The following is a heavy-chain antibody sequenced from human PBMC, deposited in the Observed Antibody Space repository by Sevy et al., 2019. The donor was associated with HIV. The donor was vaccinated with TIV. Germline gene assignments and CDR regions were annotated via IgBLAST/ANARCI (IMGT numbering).Heavy chain of an antibody. CDR1: GFIFSNAW. J-gene: IGHJ4*02. CDR2: IKSKADGGTP. D-gene: IGHD1-26*01. Sequence: GGSLRLSCGASGFIFSNAWMSWVRQAPGKGLEWVGRIKSKADGGTPDYAAPVIGTFTISRDNSINTLYLQMNRLRTDDTAVYYCGYSEYGYYYDYWGQGTLVTVSS. V-gene: IGHV3-15*01. CDR3: GYSEYGYYYDY.